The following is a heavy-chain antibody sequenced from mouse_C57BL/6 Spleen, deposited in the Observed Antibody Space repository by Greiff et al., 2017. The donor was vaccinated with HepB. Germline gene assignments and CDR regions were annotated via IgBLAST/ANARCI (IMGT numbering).Heavy chain of an antibody. Sequence: EVQLVESGGGLVKPGGSLKLSCAASGFTFSDYGMHWVRQAPEKGLEWVAYISSGSSTIYYADTVKGRFTISRDNAKNTLFLQMTSLRSEDTAMYYCARPSYYGSSLFAYWGQGTLVTVSA. V-gene: IGHV5-17*01. CDR1: GFTFSDYG. J-gene: IGHJ3*01. D-gene: IGHD1-1*01. CDR2: ISSGSSTI. CDR3: ARPSYYGSSLFAY.